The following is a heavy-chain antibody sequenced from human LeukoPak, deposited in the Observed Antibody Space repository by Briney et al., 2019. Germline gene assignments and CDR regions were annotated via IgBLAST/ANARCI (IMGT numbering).Heavy chain of an antibody. J-gene: IGHJ5*02. CDR3: ARGRGGLPAGFDP. V-gene: IGHV4-39*01. CDR2: IYYSGST. D-gene: IGHD4-23*01. Sequence: WVRQPPGKGLEWIGSIYYSGSTYYNPSLKSRVTISVDTSKNQFSLKLSSVTAADTAVYYCARGRGGLPAGFDPWGQGTLVTVSS.